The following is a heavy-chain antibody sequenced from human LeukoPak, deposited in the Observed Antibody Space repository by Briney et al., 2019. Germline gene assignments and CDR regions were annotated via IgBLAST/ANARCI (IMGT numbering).Heavy chain of an antibody. CDR3: ARGLGYCSSTSCYFDY. J-gene: IGHJ4*02. CDR2: FYPGDSDT. CDR1: GYRFTSYW. Sequence: GESLKISCKGSGYRFTSYWIGWVRQMPGKGLEWMGIFYPGDSDTSYSPSFQGQVTISADKSISTAYLQWSSLKASDTAMYYCARGLGYCSSTSCYFDYWGQGTLVTVSS. D-gene: IGHD2-2*01. V-gene: IGHV5-51*01.